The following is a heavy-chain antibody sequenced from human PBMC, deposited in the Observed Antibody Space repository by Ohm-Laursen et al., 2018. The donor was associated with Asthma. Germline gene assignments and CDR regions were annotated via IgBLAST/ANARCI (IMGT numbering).Heavy chain of an antibody. D-gene: IGHD1-14*01. Sequence: SQTLSLTCTVSGGSISSGGYYWSWIRQHPGKGLEWTGYIYYSGSTYYNPSLKSRVTISVDTSKNQFSLKLSSETAADTAVYYCASGLFRYQFDYWGQGTLVTVSS. J-gene: IGHJ4*02. CDR1: GGSISSGGYY. CDR3: ASGLFRYQFDY. V-gene: IGHV4-31*03. CDR2: IYYSGST.